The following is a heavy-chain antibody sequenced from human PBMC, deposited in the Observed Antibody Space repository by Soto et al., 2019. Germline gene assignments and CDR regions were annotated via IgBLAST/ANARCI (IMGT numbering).Heavy chain of an antibody. CDR2: IDPSDSYT. J-gene: IGHJ5*02. V-gene: IGHV5-10-1*01. Sequence: LNISCKGSGYSFTSYWISWVRQMPGKGLEWMGRIDPSDSYTNYSPSFQGHVTISADKSISTAYLQWSSLKASDTAMYYCARLYCSSTSCYMWFAPWGQGTLVTVSS. CDR3: ARLYCSSTSCYMWFAP. D-gene: IGHD2-2*02. CDR1: GYSFTSYW.